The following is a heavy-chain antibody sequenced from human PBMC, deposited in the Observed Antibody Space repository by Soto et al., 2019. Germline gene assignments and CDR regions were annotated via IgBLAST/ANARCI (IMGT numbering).Heavy chain of an antibody. CDR2: ISSSGSTI. D-gene: IGHD3-16*02. CDR3: ARVIYIWGSYRYTGDWYFDL. V-gene: IGHV3-11*01. Sequence: QVQLVESGGGLVKPGGSLRLSCAASGFTFSDYYMSWIRQAPGKGLEWVSYISSSGSTIYYADSVKGRFTISRDNAKNSLYLQMNSLRAEDTAVYYCARVIYIWGSYRYTGDWYFDLWGRGTLVTVSS. J-gene: IGHJ2*01. CDR1: GFTFSDYY.